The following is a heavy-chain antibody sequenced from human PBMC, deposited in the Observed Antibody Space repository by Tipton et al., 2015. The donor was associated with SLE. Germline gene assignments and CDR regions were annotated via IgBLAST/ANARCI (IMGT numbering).Heavy chain of an antibody. V-gene: IGHV4-59*12. CDR2: SHYSGST. Sequence: LRLSCTVSGGSINTNYWSWIRQPPGKGLEWIGYSHYSGSTNYNYFLKSRVTVSIDTSKNQFSLKLSSVTAADTAVYYCAGVRKKGWGWFDPWGQGTLVTVSS. D-gene: IGHD3-16*01. CDR3: AGVRKKGWGWFDP. J-gene: IGHJ5*02. CDR1: GGSINTNY.